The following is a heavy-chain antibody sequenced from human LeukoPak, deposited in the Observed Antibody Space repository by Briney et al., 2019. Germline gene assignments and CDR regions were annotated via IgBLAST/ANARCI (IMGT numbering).Heavy chain of an antibody. CDR3: AREGSEGYLFDY. J-gene: IGHJ4*02. V-gene: IGHV6-1*01. CDR2: TYYRSKWYN. CDR1: GDSISSSSAA. D-gene: IGHD1-1*01. Sequence: PSQTLSLTCAISGDSISSSSAAWSWIGQSPSRALAWLGRTYYRSKWYNDYAVSVKSRITINPDTSKNQFSLQLNSMTPEDTAVYYCAREGSEGYLFDYWGQGTLVTVSS.